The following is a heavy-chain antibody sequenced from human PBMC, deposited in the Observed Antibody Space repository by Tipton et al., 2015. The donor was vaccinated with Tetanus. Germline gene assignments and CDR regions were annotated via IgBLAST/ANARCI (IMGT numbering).Heavy chain of an antibody. J-gene: IGHJ5*02. CDR3: ARLGVGATTFWFDP. CDR1: GGSFSGYY. CDR2: INHSGST. Sequence: TLSLTCAVYGGSFSGYYWSWIRQPPGKGLEWIGEINHSGSTNYNPSLKSRVTISVDTSKNQFSLKLSSVTAADTAVYYCARLGVGATTFWFDPWGQGTLVTVSS. V-gene: IGHV4-34*01. D-gene: IGHD1-26*01.